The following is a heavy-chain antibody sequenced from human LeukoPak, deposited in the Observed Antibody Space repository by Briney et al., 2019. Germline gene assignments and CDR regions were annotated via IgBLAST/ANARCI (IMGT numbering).Heavy chain of an antibody. CDR1: GFTFRSFV. V-gene: IGHV3-23*01. CDR3: AKDSSGWYVIWFDP. Sequence: PGGSLRLSCVASGFTFRSFVMSWVRQAPGKGLEWVSALSGDSETAHYADSVKGRFTISRDNSKSTLYLQMNSLRAEDTAVYYCAKDSSGWYVIWFDPWGQGTLVTVSS. D-gene: IGHD6-19*01. CDR2: LSGDSETA. J-gene: IGHJ5*02.